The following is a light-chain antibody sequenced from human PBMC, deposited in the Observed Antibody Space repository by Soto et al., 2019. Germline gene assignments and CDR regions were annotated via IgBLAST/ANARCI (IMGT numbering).Light chain of an antibody. J-gene: IGKJ1*01. Sequence: ILLTQSPGTLSSSPGERATLSCRSSQSIDNRYLAWYQHKPGHAPRLLIYATSSRATGIPDWFGGSGSGTYFPLTINSLEPEDFAVYYCQQYFGSSWTFGQGTKVDIK. V-gene: IGKV3-20*01. CDR3: QQYFGSSWT. CDR2: ATS. CDR1: QSIDNRY.